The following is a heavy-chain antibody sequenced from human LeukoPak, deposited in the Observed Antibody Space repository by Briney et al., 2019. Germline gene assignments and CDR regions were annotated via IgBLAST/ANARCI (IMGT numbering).Heavy chain of an antibody. CDR2: INHSGST. J-gene: IGHJ4*02. CDR1: GGSFSGYY. Sequence: SETLSLTCAVYGGSFSGYYWSWIRQPPGKGLEWIGEINHSGSTNYNPSLKSRVTISVDTSKNQFSLRLSSVTAADTAVYYCARGQRITMTDWGQGTLVTVSS. V-gene: IGHV4-34*01. D-gene: IGHD3-22*01. CDR3: ARGQRITMTD.